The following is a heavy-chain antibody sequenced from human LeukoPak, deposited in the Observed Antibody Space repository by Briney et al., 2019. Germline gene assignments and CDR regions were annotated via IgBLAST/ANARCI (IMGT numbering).Heavy chain of an antibody. J-gene: IGHJ4*02. D-gene: IGHD3-9*01. CDR2: ISAYNGNT. CDR1: GYTFTSYG. CDR3: ARGGYDILTGLRSFDY. Sequence: ASVKVSCKASGYTFTSYGISWVRQAPGQGLEWMGWISAYNGNTNYAQKLQGRVTMTTDTSTSTAYMELRSLRSDDTAVYCCARGGYDILTGLRSFDYWGQGTLVTVSS. V-gene: IGHV1-18*01.